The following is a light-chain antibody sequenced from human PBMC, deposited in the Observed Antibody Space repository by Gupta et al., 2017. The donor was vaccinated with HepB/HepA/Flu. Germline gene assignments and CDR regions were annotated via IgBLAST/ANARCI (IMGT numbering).Light chain of an antibody. J-gene: IGKJ3*01. CDR2: QAS. CDR3: QEYKSNMFT. V-gene: IGKV1-5*03. CDR1: QGISSW. Sequence: GDRVTITCRASQGISSWLAWYQQKPGKAPKLLIYQASILETGVPSRFSGSGSGTEFILTITSLHPDDFASYYCQEYKSNMFTFGPGTKVDFK.